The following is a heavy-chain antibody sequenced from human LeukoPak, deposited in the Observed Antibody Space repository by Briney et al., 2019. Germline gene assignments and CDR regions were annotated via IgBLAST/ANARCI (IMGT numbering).Heavy chain of an antibody. CDR2: INAGNGNT. CDR3: ARVSRSWELLPDPLYYFDY. CDR1: GYTFTSYA. J-gene: IGHJ4*02. V-gene: IGHV1-3*01. D-gene: IGHD1-26*01. Sequence: GASVKVSCKASGYTFTSYAMHWVRQAPGQRLEWMGWINAGNGNTKYSQKFQGRVTITRDTSASTAYMELSSLISEDTAVYYCARVSRSWELLPDPLYYFDYWGQGTLVTVSS.